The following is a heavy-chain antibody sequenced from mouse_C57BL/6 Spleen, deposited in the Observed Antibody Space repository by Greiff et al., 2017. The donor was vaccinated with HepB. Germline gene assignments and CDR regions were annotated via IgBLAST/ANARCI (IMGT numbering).Heavy chain of an antibody. D-gene: IGHD2-5*01. CDR1: GYTFTDYY. Sequence: EVQLQQSGPELVKPGASVKISCKASGYTFTDYYMNWVKQSHGKSLEWIGDINPNNGGTSYNQKFKGKATLTVDKSSSTAYMELRSLTSEDSAGYYCARSGAYYSNSFDYWGQGTTLTVSS. CDR3: ARSGAYYSNSFDY. J-gene: IGHJ2*01. V-gene: IGHV1-26*01. CDR2: INPNNGGT.